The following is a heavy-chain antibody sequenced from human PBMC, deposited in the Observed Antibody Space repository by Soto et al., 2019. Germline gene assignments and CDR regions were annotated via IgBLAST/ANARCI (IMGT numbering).Heavy chain of an antibody. Sequence: EVQLLESGGGLVQPGGSLRLSCAASGFTFSSYAMSWVRQAPGKGLEWVSAISGSGGSTYYADSVKGRFTISRDNSKNTLYRKMNSWRAEDTAVYYCAKDSLTWGGSCSGASQHWGKGTLFTVSS. CDR3: AKDSLTWGGSCSGASQH. J-gene: IGHJ1*01. V-gene: IGHV3-23*01. D-gene: IGHD3-16*01. CDR1: GFTFSSYA. CDR2: ISGSGGST.